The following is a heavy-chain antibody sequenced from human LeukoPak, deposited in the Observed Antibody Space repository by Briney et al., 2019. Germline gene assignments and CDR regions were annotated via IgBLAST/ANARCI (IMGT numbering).Heavy chain of an antibody. V-gene: IGHV3-23*01. J-gene: IGHJ4*02. CDR2: ISGSGGST. D-gene: IGHD6-19*01. CDR1: GFILRSYA. CDR3: AKVYNGWYYFDY. Sequence: GGSLRLSCAASGFILRSYAMSWVRQAPGKGLEWVSGISGSGGSTHHADSVQGRFTISRDNSKNTLYLQMNSLRAEDTAIYYCAKVYNGWYYFDYWGQGTLVTVSS.